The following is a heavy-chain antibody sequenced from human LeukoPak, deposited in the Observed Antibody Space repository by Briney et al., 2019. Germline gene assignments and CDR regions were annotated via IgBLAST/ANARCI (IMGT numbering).Heavy chain of an antibody. V-gene: IGHV1-2*02. J-gene: IGHJ4*02. CDR2: INPNSGGT. CDR3: ARDAYGSGSYAAYYFDY. Sequence: ASVKVSCKASGGTFSSYAISWVRQAPGQGLEWMGWINPNSGGTNYAQKFQGRVTMTRDTSISTAYMELSRLRSDDTAVYYCARDAYGSGSYAAYYFDYWGQGTLVTVSS. CDR1: GGTFSSYA. D-gene: IGHD3-10*01.